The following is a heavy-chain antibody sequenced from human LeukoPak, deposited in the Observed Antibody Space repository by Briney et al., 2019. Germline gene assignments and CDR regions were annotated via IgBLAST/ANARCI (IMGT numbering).Heavy chain of an antibody. D-gene: IGHD5-18*01. J-gene: IGHJ4*02. CDR1: GFTFSNYA. Sequence: PGGSLRLSCAASGFTFSNYAVSWIRQAPGKGLEWVSVICGGGGSKYYADSVKGRFTISRDYSRGTLYLQMDSLRAEDTAVYYCAKADTSMVRRYYFDYWGQGTLVTVSS. V-gene: IGHV3-23*01. CDR3: AKADTSMVRRYYFDY. CDR2: ICGGGGSK.